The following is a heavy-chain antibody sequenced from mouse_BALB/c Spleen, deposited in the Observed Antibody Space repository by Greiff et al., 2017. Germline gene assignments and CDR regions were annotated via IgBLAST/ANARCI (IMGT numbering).Heavy chain of an antibody. V-gene: IGHV2-9*02. CDR2: IWAGGST. CDR3: ARYRSPYYYAMDY. J-gene: IGHJ4*01. CDR1: GFSLTSYG. Sequence: VKLVESGPGLVAPSQSLSITCTVSGFSLTSYGVHWVRQPPGKGLEWLGVIWAGGSTNYNSALMSRLSISKDNSKSQVFLKMNSLQTDDTAMYYCARYRSPYYYAMDYWGQGTSVTVSS.